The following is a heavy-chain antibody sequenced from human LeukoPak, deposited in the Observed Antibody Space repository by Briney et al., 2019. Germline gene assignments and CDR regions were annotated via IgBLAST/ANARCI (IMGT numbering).Heavy chain of an antibody. D-gene: IGHD2-2*01. J-gene: IGHJ3*02. CDR2: IFPGDSDT. CDR3: ARHHCSSRSCYPDI. V-gene: IGHV5-51*01. Sequence: GDPLNISCKASGYSFTSYWIGWVRQMPGKGLEWLGIIFPGDSDTRYSPSFQGQVTISANTSISTAYLQWSSLKASDTAMYYVARHHCSSRSCYPDIWGQGTMVTVSS. CDR1: GYSFTSYW.